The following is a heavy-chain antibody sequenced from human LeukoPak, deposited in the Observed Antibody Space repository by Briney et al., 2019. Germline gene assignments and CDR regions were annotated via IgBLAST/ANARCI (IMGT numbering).Heavy chain of an antibody. D-gene: IGHD6-13*01. CDR1: GITFDDYA. CDR3: AKGATGYSTSGYFDY. CDR2: ISWNSGSI. V-gene: IGHV3-9*03. Sequence: GRSLRLSCAASGITFDDYAMHWVRQAPGKGLEWVSGISWNSGSIGYADSVKGRFTISRDNAKNSLYLQMTSLSAEDMALYYCAKGATGYSTSGYFDYWGQGTLVTVSS. J-gene: IGHJ4*02.